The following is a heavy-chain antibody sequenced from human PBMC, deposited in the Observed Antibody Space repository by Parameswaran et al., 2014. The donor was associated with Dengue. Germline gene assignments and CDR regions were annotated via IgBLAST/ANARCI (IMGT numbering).Heavy chain of an antibody. CDR3: ASLGYYYGMDV. J-gene: IGHJ6*02. Sequence: VRQMPGKGLEWVSYISSSSSTIYYADSVKGRFTISRDNAKNSLYLQMNSLRAEDTAVYYCASLGYYYGMDVWGQGTTVTVSS. CDR2: ISSSSSTI. V-gene: IGHV3-48*04.